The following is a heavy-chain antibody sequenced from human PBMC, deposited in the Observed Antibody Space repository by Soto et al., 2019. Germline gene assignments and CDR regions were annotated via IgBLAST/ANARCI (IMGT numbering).Heavy chain of an antibody. CDR3: ARAANFGVVIIPQPRYYYYYMDV. V-gene: IGHV3-11*01. Sequence: GGSLRLSCAASGFTFSDYYMSWIRQAPGKGLEWVSYISSSGSTIYYADSVKGRFTISRDNAKNSLYLQMNSLRAEDTAVYYCARAANFGVVIIPQPRYYYYYMDVWGKGTTVTVSS. CDR1: GFTFSDYY. CDR2: ISSSGSTI. D-gene: IGHD3-3*01. J-gene: IGHJ6*03.